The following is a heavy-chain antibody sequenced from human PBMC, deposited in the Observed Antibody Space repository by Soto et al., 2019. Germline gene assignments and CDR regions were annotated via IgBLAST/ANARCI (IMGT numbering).Heavy chain of an antibody. CDR3: ARDRYYFGSGSYYISWFDP. CDR1: GYTFTTYG. J-gene: IGHJ5*02. D-gene: IGHD3-10*01. CDR2: ISAYNGNT. Sequence: ASVKVSCKTSGYTFTTYGVSWVRQAPGQGLEWMGWISAYNGNTNYAQKLQGRVTMTTDTSTSTAYMELRGLRSDDTAVYYCARDRYYFGSGSYYISWFDPWGQGTLVTVSS. V-gene: IGHV1-18*04.